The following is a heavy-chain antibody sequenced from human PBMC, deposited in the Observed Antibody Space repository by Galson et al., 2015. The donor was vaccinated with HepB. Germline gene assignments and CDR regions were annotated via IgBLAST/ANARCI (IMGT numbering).Heavy chain of an antibody. Sequence: SLRLSCAASGFTFSSYGMHWVRQAPGKGLEWVAFIRYDGSNKYYADSVKGRFTISRDNSKNTLYLQMNSLRAEDTAVYYCAKGYCSRTSCYTLGWGGDFDYWGQGTLVTVSS. CDR1: GFTFSSYG. CDR2: IRYDGSNK. J-gene: IGHJ4*02. CDR3: AKGYCSRTSCYTLGWGGDFDY. V-gene: IGHV3-30*02. D-gene: IGHD2-2*02.